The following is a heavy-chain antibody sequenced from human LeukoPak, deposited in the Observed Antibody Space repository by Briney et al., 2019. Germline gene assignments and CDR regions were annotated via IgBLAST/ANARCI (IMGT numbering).Heavy chain of an antibody. CDR2: TYYRSKWYN. Sequence: SQTLSLTCAISGDSVSSNSAAWNWIRQSPSRGLEWLGGTYYRSKWYNDYAVSVKSRITINPDTSKNQFSLQLNSVTPEGTAVYYCARERFSGSYAGPYYYYGMDVWGQGTTVTVSS. D-gene: IGHD1-26*01. J-gene: IGHJ6*02. CDR1: GDSVSSNSAA. CDR3: ARERFSGSYAGPYYYYGMDV. V-gene: IGHV6-1*01.